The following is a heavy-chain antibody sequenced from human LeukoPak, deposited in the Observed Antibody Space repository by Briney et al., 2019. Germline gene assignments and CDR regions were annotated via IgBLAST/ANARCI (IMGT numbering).Heavy chain of an antibody. V-gene: IGHV1-2*02. Sequence: ASVKVSCKASGYTFTGYYMHWVRQAPGQGLEWMGWINPNSGGTNYAQKFQGRVTMTRDTSISTAYMELSGLRSDDTAVYYCARDLFVSEDPRKFDYWGQGTLVTVSS. CDR1: GYTFTGYY. CDR2: INPNSGGT. CDR3: ARDLFVSEDPRKFDY. J-gene: IGHJ4*02. D-gene: IGHD3-3*01.